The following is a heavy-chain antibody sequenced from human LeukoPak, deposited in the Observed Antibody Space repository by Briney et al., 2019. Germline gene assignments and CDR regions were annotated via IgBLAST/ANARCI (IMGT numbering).Heavy chain of an antibody. Sequence: SETLSLTCTVSGGSISSGSYYWSWIRQPAGKGLEWIGRIYTSGSTNYNPSLKSRVTISVDTSKNQFSLKLSSVTAADTAVYYCARRGSSTRKCDYWGQGTLVTVSS. CDR3: ARRGSSTRKCDY. CDR2: IYTSGST. CDR1: GGSISSGSYY. D-gene: IGHD6-6*01. J-gene: IGHJ4*02. V-gene: IGHV4-61*02.